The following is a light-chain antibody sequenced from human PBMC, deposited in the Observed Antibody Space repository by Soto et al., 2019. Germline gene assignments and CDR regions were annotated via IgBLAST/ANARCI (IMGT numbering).Light chain of an antibody. CDR3: QQYDSYLIT. J-gene: IGKJ5*01. CDR2: DAS. Sequence: EIVLTQSPASLSLSPGERATLCCRASQSVSSYLAWYQQKPGQAPRLLIYDASNRATGIPARFSGSGSGTDFTLTISSLEPEDFASYYCQQYDSYLITFGQGTRLEIK. CDR1: QSVSSY. V-gene: IGKV3-11*01.